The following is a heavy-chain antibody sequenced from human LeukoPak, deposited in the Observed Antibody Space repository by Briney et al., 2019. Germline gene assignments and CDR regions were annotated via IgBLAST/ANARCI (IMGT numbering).Heavy chain of an antibody. D-gene: IGHD5-12*01. Sequence: PSETLSLTCTVSGGSISSSSSYYWGWIRQPPGKGLEWIGSIYYTGDTYYNSSLKSRVTISVDTSKNQFSLKLSSVTAADTARYYCARLRGYTDGNPGYWGQGSLVTVSS. CDR1: GGSISSSSSYY. CDR2: IYYTGDT. V-gene: IGHV4-39*01. CDR3: ARLRGYTDGNPGY. J-gene: IGHJ4*02.